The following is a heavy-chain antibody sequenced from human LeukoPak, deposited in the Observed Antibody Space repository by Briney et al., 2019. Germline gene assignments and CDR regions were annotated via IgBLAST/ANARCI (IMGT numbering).Heavy chain of an antibody. V-gene: IGHV3-30*18. CDR1: GFPLSNYV. D-gene: IGHD1-7*01. CDR3: AKDREGTTFDN. Sequence: GGSLRVSCAASGFPLSNYVMHWVRQAPGKGLEWVAVISYDGSNKYYADSVKGRFTISRDNSKKTVYLQMNSLRAEDTAVYYCAKDREGTTFDNWGEGTLVTVSS. CDR2: ISYDGSNK. J-gene: IGHJ4*02.